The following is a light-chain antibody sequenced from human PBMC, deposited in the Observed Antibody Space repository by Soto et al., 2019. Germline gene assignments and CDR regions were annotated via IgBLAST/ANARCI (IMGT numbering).Light chain of an antibody. V-gene: IGKV3-20*01. J-gene: IGKJ4*01. CDR2: DAS. CDR1: QTVRNNY. CDR3: QQFSSYPLT. Sequence: VLTQSPGTLSVSAGDRATLSCRASQTVRNNYLAWYQQKTGQAPRLLIYDASSRATGIPDRLSGGGSGTDFTLTISKLEPEDFAVYYCQQFSSYPLTCGGGTKVDI.